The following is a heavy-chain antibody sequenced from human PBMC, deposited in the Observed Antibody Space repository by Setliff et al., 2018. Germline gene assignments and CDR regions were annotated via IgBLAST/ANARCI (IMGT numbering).Heavy chain of an antibody. CDR3: RYWSGYYNNDY. D-gene: IGHD3-3*01. V-gene: IGHV4-34*01. J-gene: IGHJ4*02. Sequence: NPSETLSLTCTVYGGSFTNYYWGWIRQSPGKGLEWIGEINHSGSTNYNPSLESRLTISVDASTNQFSLKLYSVTAADTAVYYCRYWSGYYNNDYWGQGTLVTVSS. CDR1: GGSFTNYY. CDR2: INHSGST.